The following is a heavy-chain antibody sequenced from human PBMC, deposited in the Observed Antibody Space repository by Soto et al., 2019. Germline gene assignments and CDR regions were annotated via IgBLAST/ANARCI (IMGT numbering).Heavy chain of an antibody. CDR1: GYTFTSND. J-gene: IGHJ5*02. V-gene: IGHV1-8*01. Sequence: ASVKVSCKTSGYTFTSNDINWVRQATGQGLEWMGWMNPNSGNTGYAQKFQGRVTMTRNTSISTAYMELSSLRSEDTAVYYCARGVRYCGGGSCYRWFGPWGQGTLVTVSS. CDR2: MNPNSGNT. CDR3: ARGVRYCGGGSCYRWFGP. D-gene: IGHD2-15*01.